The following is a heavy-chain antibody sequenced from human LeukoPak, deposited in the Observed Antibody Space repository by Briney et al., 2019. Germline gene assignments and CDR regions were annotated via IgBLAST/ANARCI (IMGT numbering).Heavy chain of an antibody. Sequence: GGSLRLSCAASGFTFDDYGMSWVRQAPRKGLEWVSGISRNGGSTGYADSVKGRFTISRDNAKNSLYLQMNSLRAEDTALYYCARHYYDSSVYHYIFDSWGQGTLVTVSS. J-gene: IGHJ4*02. V-gene: IGHV3-20*04. CDR1: GFTFDDYG. CDR3: ARHYYDSSVYHYIFDS. CDR2: ISRNGGST. D-gene: IGHD3-22*01.